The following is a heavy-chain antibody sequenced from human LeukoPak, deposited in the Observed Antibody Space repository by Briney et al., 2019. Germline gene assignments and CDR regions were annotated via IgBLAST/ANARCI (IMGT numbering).Heavy chain of an antibody. D-gene: IGHD1-7*01. Sequence: GSLRLSCAASGITVSNNYMSWVRQAPGKGPECVAVIYSGGSTHNADSVKGRFSISRDNSKNTLYLQMNGLRAEDTAVYYCARHKGVNYPTGFFYYYGMDVWGQGTTVTVSS. CDR2: IYSGGST. V-gene: IGHV3-66*04. J-gene: IGHJ6*02. CDR3: ARHKGVNYPTGFFYYYGMDV. CDR1: GITVSNNY.